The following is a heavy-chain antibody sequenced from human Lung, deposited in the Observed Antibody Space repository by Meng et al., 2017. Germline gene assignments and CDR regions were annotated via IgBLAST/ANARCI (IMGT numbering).Heavy chain of an antibody. Sequence: ASVKVSCKASGYTFTGYYMHWVRQAPGQGLEWMGWINPNSGGTNYAQKFQGRVTMTRDTSISTAYMELSRLRSDDTAVYYCARGVSWESDQNWFEPWGQGTLVTVSS. J-gene: IGHJ5*02. V-gene: IGHV1-2*02. CDR1: GYTFTGYY. D-gene: IGHD6-13*01. CDR3: ARGVSWESDQNWFEP. CDR2: INPNSGGT.